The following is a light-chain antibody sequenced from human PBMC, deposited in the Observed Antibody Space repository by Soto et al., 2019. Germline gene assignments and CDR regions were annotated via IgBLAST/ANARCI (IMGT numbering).Light chain of an antibody. CDR3: QQYHYWWT. Sequence: EIGLTQSPGTLSLSPGERATLSCRASQSVSSSYLAWYQQKPGQAPRLLIYGASSRATGIPDRFSGSGSGTEFTLTISSLQSEDFAVYYCQQYHYWWTFGQGTKVDIK. CDR1: QSVSSSY. J-gene: IGKJ1*01. V-gene: IGKV3-20*01. CDR2: GAS.